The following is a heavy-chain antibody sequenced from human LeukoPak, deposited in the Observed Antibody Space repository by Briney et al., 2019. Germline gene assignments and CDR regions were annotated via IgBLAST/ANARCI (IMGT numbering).Heavy chain of an antibody. J-gene: IGHJ4*02. CDR3: ARIVGRTYYYDSSGHFDY. CDR1: GFTFNAYY. D-gene: IGHD3-22*01. CDR2: INPNTGDT. V-gene: IGHV1-2*02. Sequence: ASVKVSCKASGFTFNAYYIHWVRQAPGQGLEWMGWINPNTGDTNFAQKFQGRVTMTRDTSISTAYMELSRLRSDDTAVYYCARIVGRTYYYDSSGHFDYWGQGTLVTVSS.